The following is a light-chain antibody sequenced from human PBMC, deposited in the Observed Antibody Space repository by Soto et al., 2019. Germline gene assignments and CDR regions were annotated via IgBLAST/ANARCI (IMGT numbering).Light chain of an antibody. CDR2: EVS. CDR1: SNDVGGYNY. Sequence: QSALTQPASVSGSPGQTITISCTGSSNDVGGYNYVSWYQQKPGKAPKLLIYEVSNRPSGVSSRFSGSKPGNTASLTISGLQAEDEADYYCTSYIRSDTVIFGGGTKLTVL. V-gene: IGLV2-14*01. J-gene: IGLJ2*01. CDR3: TSYIRSDTVI.